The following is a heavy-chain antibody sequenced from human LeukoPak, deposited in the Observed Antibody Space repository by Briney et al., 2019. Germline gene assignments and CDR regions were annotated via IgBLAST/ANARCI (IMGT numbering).Heavy chain of an antibody. V-gene: IGHV3-21*01. CDR2: ISSSSSYI. CDR1: GSTFSSYS. CDR3: ARDMDYPVEYYYYYMDV. D-gene: IGHD3/OR15-3a*01. J-gene: IGHJ6*03. Sequence: PGGSLRLSCAASGSTFSSYSMNWVRQAPGKGLEWVSSISSSSSYIYYADSLKGRFTISRDNAKNSLYLQMNSLRAEDTAVYYCARDMDYPVEYYYYYMDVWGKGTTVTVSS.